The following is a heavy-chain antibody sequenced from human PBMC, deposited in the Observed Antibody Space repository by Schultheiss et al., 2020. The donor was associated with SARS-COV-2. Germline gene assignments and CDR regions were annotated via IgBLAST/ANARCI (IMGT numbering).Heavy chain of an antibody. J-gene: IGHJ6*02. V-gene: IGHV3-30*03. CDR1: GFTFSSYG. CDR3: ARDTGGNHYYYYGMDV. CDR2: ISYDGSNK. Sequence: GGSLRLSCAASGFTFSSYGMHWVRQAPGKGLEWVAVISYDGSNKYYADSVKGRFTISRDNSKNTLYLQMNSLRAEDTAVYYCARDTGGNHYYYYGMDVWGQGTTVTVSS. D-gene: IGHD4-23*01.